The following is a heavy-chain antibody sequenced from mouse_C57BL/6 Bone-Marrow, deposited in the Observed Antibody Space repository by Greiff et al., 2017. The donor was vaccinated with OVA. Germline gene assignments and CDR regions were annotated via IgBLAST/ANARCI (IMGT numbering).Heavy chain of an antibody. D-gene: IGHD2-1*01. CDR3: ARRSVTTFPYAMDY. Sequence: LVESGAELARPGASVKLSCKASGYTFTSYGISWVKKRTGQGLEWIGEIYPRSGNTYYNEKFKGKATLTADKSSSTAYMELRSLTSEDSAVYFCARRSVTTFPYAMDYWGQGTSVTVSS. CDR2: IYPRSGNT. CDR1: GYTFTSYG. V-gene: IGHV1-81*01. J-gene: IGHJ4*01.